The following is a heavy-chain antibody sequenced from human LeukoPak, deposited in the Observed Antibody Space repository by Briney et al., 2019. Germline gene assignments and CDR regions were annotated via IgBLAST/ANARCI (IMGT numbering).Heavy chain of an antibody. CDR1: GGTFSSYA. Sequence: ASVKVSCKASGGTFSSYAISWVRQAPGQGLEWMGGIIPIFGTANYAQKFQGRVTITTDESTSTAYMELSSLRSEDTAVYYCARAPTGTDYYYYMDVWGKGTTVTVSS. D-gene: IGHD1-1*01. J-gene: IGHJ6*03. V-gene: IGHV1-69*05. CDR3: ARAPTGTDYYYYMDV. CDR2: IIPIFGTA.